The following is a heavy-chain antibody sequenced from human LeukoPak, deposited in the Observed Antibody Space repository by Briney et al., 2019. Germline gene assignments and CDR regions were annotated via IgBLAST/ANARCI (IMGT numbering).Heavy chain of an antibody. Sequence: SETLSLTCAVSGGSISSGGYSWSWIRQPPGKGLEWIGYIYHSGSTYYNPSLKSRVTISVDRSKNQFSLKLSSVTAADTAVYYCARGGYDWGSVYYFHYWGQGTLVTVSS. J-gene: IGHJ4*02. D-gene: IGHD5-12*01. CDR3: ARGGYDWGSVYYFHY. V-gene: IGHV4-30-2*01. CDR2: IYHSGST. CDR1: GGSISSGGYS.